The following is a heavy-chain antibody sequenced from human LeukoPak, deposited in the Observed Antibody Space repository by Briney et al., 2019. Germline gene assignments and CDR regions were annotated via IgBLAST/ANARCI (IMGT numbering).Heavy chain of an antibody. CDR1: GASISSGDYH. Sequence: SETLSLTCTVSGASISSGDYHWNWIRQPPGKGLEWIGFIHDSGSTYYNPSLKSRVTISIDTSKNQFSLKVTSVTAADTAVYYCARDSTGFGSEDLWGQGALVSVSS. CDR2: IHDSGST. CDR3: ARDSTGFGSEDL. J-gene: IGHJ5*02. V-gene: IGHV4-30-4*01. D-gene: IGHD3-10*01.